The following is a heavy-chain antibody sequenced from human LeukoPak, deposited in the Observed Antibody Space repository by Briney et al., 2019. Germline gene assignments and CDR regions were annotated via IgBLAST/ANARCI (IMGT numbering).Heavy chain of an antibody. CDR3: ARGTMLAGFASGLGFNH. V-gene: IGHV4-59*01. Sequence: SETLSLTCAVSGASISSWYWSWIRQPPGKGLEWIGNIHGSGNTNYNPSLKSRLSMSLDTSRNQLSLNLTSVTAADTATYYCARGTMLAGFASGLGFNHWGQGILVIVSS. CDR1: GASISSWY. J-gene: IGHJ4*02. D-gene: IGHD6-19*01. CDR2: IHGSGNT.